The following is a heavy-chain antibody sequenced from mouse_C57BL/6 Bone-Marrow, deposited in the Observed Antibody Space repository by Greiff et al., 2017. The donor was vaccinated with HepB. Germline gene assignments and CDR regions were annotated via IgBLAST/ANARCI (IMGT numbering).Heavy chain of an antibody. CDR3: TREDSSGPY. CDR2: IDPETGGT. D-gene: IGHD3-2*02. Sequence: QVQLKESGAELVRPGASVTLSCKASGYTFTDYEMHWVKQTPVHGLEWIGAIDPETGGTAYNQKFKGKAILTADKSSSTAYMELRSLTSEDSAVYYCTREDSSGPYWGQGTLVTVSA. J-gene: IGHJ3*01. V-gene: IGHV1-15*01. CDR1: GYTFTDYE.